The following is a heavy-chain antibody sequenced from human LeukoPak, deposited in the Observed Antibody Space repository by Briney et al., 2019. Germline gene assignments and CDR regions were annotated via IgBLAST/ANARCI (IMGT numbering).Heavy chain of an antibody. D-gene: IGHD5-18*01. Sequence: PSEALSLTCTVSGDSISYYYWSWIRQPPGKGLEWIGKIYYSGNTNYNPSLKSRVTISVDTSKNQFSLKLSSVTAADTAVYYCARVRGYSYDSSDFDYWGQGTLVTVSS. V-gene: IGHV4-59*01. J-gene: IGHJ4*02. CDR1: GDSISYYY. CDR3: ARVRGYSYDSSDFDY. CDR2: IYYSGNT.